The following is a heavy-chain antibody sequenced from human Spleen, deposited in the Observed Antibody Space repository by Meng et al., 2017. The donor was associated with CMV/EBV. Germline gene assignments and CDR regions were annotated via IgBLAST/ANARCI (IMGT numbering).Heavy chain of an antibody. Sequence: GESLKISCAASGFIFNSYAMHWVRQAPGKGLEWAAYIQYDASGKIYADSVRGRFTISRDNSKSTLYLQMTNLRPEDTALYFCAYYSSSGYYFDYWGQGTLVTVSS. D-gene: IGHD6-13*01. V-gene: IGHV3-30*02. CDR3: AYYSSSGYYFDY. CDR1: GFIFNSYA. CDR2: IQYDASGK. J-gene: IGHJ4*02.